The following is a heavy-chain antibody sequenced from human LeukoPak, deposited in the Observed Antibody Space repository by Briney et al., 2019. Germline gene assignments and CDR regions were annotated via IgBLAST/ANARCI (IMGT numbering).Heavy chain of an antibody. D-gene: IGHD1-26*01. J-gene: IGHJ4*02. CDR3: ARVGTWELQRVFDY. CDR1: GFTFTDYW. V-gene: IGHV3-7*01. Sequence: PGGSLRLSCAASGFTFTDYWMTWVRQVPGKGLEWVANIQRGGSESYYVDSVKGRFTISRENAKNSLYLQMDSLRVEDTAVYYCARVGTWELQRVFDYWGQGTLVTVPS. CDR2: IQRGGSES.